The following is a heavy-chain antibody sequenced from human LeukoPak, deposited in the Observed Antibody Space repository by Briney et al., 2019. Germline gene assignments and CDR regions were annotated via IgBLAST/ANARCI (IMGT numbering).Heavy chain of an antibody. CDR3: VRDDRRYGDYGYFDY. D-gene: IGHD4-17*01. Sequence: GGYLRLSCAASGFTVRNTYMNWVRQAPGKGLEWVSVIYSGGGTYYADSVKGRFTISRDNSKNTLYLQMNSLRAEDTAVYYCVRDDRRYGDYGYFDYWGQGTLVTVSS. V-gene: IGHV3-66*01. CDR1: GFTVRNTY. J-gene: IGHJ4*02. CDR2: IYSGGGT.